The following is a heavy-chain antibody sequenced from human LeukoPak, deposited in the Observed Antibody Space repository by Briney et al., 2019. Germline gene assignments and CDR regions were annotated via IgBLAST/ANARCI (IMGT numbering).Heavy chain of an antibody. Sequence: ASVKVSCKASGYTFTSYGISWVRLAPGQGLEWMGWISAYNGNTNYAQKLQGRVTMTTDTSTSTAYMELRSLRSDDTAVYYCARAPSITIFGVVDYWGQGTLVTVSS. CDR1: GYTFTSYG. D-gene: IGHD3-3*01. J-gene: IGHJ4*02. CDR2: ISAYNGNT. V-gene: IGHV1-18*01. CDR3: ARAPSITIFGVVDY.